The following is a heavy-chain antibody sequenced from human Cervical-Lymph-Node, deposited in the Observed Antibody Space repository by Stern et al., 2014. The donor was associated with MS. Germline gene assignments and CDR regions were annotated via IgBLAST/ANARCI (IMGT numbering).Heavy chain of an antibody. CDR2: ISVYNGNI. CDR1: GFNFSNYG. V-gene: IGHV1-18*01. J-gene: IGHJ4*02. D-gene: IGHD1-26*01. CDR3: TRDRGIMGTTTGDY. Sequence: VQLVQSGAEVQKPGASGKVSCKASGFNFSNYGLSWVRQAPGQGLEWMGWISVYNGNIDFAQKFQGRLTMTTDTSTSTVYMELRSLRSDDTAVYYCTRDRGIMGTTTGDYWGQGTLVSVSS.